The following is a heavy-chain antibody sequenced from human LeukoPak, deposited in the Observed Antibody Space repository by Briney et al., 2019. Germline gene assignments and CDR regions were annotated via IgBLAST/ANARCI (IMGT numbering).Heavy chain of an antibody. D-gene: IGHD3-22*01. J-gene: IGHJ4*02. Sequence: PGGSLRLSCAASGFTFSSYWMNWVRRAPGKGLEWVANIKQDGSEKYYVGSAKGRFTISRDNAKNSLYLQMNSLRGEDTAVYYCARAMEPYYDSNGCDYWGQGTLVTVSA. CDR1: GFTFSSYW. V-gene: IGHV3-7*01. CDR2: IKQDGSEK. CDR3: ARAMEPYYDSNGCDY.